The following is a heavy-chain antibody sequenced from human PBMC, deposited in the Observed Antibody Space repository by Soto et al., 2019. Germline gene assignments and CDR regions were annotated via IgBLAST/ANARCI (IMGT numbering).Heavy chain of an antibody. CDR2: ISYDGSNK. V-gene: IGHV3-30*18. Sequence: GGSLRLSCAASGFTFSSYGMHWVRQAPGKGLEWVAVISYDGSNKYYADSVKGRFTISRDNSKNTLYLQVNSLRAEDTAVYYCAKDVGRITMVRGVITYYYYGMDVWGQGTTVTVSS. CDR3: AKDVGRITMVRGVITYYYYGMDV. J-gene: IGHJ6*02. CDR1: GFTFSSYG. D-gene: IGHD3-10*01.